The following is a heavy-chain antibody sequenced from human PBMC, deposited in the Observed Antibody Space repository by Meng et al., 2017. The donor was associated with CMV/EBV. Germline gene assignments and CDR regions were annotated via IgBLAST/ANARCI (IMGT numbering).Heavy chain of an antibody. J-gene: IGHJ6*02. CDR1: GFTFSSYE. V-gene: IGHV3-48*03. D-gene: IGHD1-26*01. Sequence: GESLKISCAASGFTFSSYEMNWVRQAPGKGLEWVSYISSSGSTIYYADSVKGRFTISRDNAKNSLYLQMNSLRAEDTAVYYCARVGDGSLGIVAATSGPYYYYGMDVWGQGTTVTVSS. CDR3: ARVGDGSLGIVAATSGPYYYYGMDV. CDR2: ISSSGSTI.